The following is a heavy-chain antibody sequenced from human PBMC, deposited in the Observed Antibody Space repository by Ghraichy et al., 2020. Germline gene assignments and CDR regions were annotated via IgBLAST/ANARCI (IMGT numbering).Heavy chain of an antibody. CDR2: IRYDGSNK. Sequence: SCAASGFTFSSYGMHWVRQAPVKGLERVAFIRYDGSNKYYADSVKGRFTISRDNSKNTLYLQMNSLRAEDTAVYYFAKDWVVVTAEVAFDIWGQGTMVTISS. CDR3: AKDWVVVTAEVAFDI. CDR1: GFTFSSYG. V-gene: IGHV3-30*02. D-gene: IGHD2-21*02. J-gene: IGHJ3*02.